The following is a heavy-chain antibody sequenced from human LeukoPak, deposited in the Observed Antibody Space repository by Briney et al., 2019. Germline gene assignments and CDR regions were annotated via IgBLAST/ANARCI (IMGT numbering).Heavy chain of an antibody. CDR1: GGSISSYN. CDR2: IDNSGSA. V-gene: IGHV4-39*01. J-gene: IGHJ5*02. CDR3: ARPPGIAAAWFYP. D-gene: IGHD6-13*01. Sequence: SSETLSLTCTVSGGSISSYNWGWIRQSPGKGLEWIGTIDNSGSAYYNPSLKSRVTISVDTSKDQLSLKVTSVTAADTAVYYCARPPGIAAAWFYPWGQGTLVTVSS.